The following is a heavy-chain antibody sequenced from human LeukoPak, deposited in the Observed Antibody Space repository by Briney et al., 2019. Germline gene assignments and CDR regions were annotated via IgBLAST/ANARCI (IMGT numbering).Heavy chain of an antibody. V-gene: IGHV5-51*01. D-gene: IGHD2-2*01. CDR3: ARGGYCSSTSCSPTLDY. Sequence: GESLKISCKGSGYSFTSYWIGWVRQMPGKGLEWMGIIYPGDSDTRYSPSFRGQVTISADKSISPAYLQWSSLKASDTAMYYCARGGYCSSTSCSPTLDYWGQGTLVTVSS. CDR2: IYPGDSDT. J-gene: IGHJ4*02. CDR1: GYSFTSYW.